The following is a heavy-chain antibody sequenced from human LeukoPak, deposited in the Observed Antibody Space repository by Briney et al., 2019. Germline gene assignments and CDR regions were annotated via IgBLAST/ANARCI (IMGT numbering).Heavy chain of an antibody. CDR3: AKGLYSSFPFDY. CDR2: IYPGDSDT. V-gene: IGHV5-51*01. J-gene: IGHJ4*02. D-gene: IGHD6-6*01. Sequence: GESLKISCKSSGYTFTSYWIGWGRQVPGKGLEWMGNIYPGDSDTRYSPSFQGQVTISADKSNRTAYLQWSSLKASDTAMYYCAKGLYSSFPFDYGGQGTLVPVSS. CDR1: GYTFTSYW.